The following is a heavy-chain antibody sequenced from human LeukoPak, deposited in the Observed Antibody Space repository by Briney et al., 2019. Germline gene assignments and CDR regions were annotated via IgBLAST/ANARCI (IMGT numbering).Heavy chain of an antibody. Sequence: ASVKVSCKASGYTFTSYGISWVRQAPGQGLEWMGWISAYNGNTNYAQKLQGRVTMTTDTSTSTACMELRSLRSDDTAVYYCARDGVVVVPATQYYYYYYMDVWGKGTTVTISS. J-gene: IGHJ6*03. CDR3: ARDGVVVVPATQYYYYYYMDV. D-gene: IGHD2-2*01. CDR2: ISAYNGNT. CDR1: GYTFTSYG. V-gene: IGHV1-18*01.